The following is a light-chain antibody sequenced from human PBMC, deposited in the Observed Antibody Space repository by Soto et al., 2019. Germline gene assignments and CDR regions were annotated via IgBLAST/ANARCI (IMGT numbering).Light chain of an antibody. V-gene: IGKV1-5*01. CDR1: QSIRTW. CDR2: EAS. Sequence: DIQKTQSPSTLPASEGDRVTITCRASQSIRTWLAWYQQGPRKAPRLLIYEASTLQRGVPSRFSGSGSGTEFTLTITSLQPEDVATYYCQQYSGESTFGQGTKVDI. J-gene: IGKJ1*01. CDR3: QQYSGEST.